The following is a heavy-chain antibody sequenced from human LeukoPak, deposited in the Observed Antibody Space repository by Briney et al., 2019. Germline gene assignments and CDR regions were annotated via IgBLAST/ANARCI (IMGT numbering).Heavy chain of an antibody. V-gene: IGHV1-24*01. CDR1: GYTLTELS. CDR3: ATDPGSSGYS. Sequence: GASVKVSCKVSGYTLTELSIQWVRQGPGKGLEWMGGFDPEDGQSLYAQKFQGRVTMTEDTSTDTAYMDLRSLTSEDTAVYNCATDPGSSGYSWGQGTLVTVTS. D-gene: IGHD3-22*01. J-gene: IGHJ4*02. CDR2: FDPEDGQS.